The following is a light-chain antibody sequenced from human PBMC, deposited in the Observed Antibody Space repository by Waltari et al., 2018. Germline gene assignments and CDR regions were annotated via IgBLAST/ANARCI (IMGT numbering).Light chain of an antibody. V-gene: IGLV3-19*01. CDR3: HSRDASRGAGS. Sequence: SSELTQDPAVSVAMGQTVRITCQGDSLRSYYASWYQQMPGQAPKLVIYDKNNRPSGVPDRFSGSSSHNTGSLTITGAQAEDEASYYCHSRDASRGAGSFGGGTKLTVL. J-gene: IGLJ2*01. CDR1: SLRSYY. CDR2: DKN.